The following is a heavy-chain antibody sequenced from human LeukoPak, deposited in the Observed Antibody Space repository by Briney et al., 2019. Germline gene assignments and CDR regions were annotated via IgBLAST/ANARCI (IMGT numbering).Heavy chain of an antibody. CDR2: IIPILGIA. CDR1: GGTFSSYA. V-gene: IGHV1-69*04. J-gene: IGHJ6*02. D-gene: IGHD1-26*01. CDR3: ASYFLVDYYGMDV. Sequence: SVKVSCMASGGTFSSYAISWVRQAPGQGLEWMGRIIPILGIANYAQKFQGRVTITADKSTSAAYMELSSLRSEDTAVYYCASYFLVDYYGMDVWGQGTTVTVSS.